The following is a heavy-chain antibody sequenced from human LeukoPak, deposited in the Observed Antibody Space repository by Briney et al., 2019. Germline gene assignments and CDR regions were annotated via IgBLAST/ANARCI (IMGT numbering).Heavy chain of an antibody. V-gene: IGHV1-46*01. J-gene: IGHJ4*02. D-gene: IGHD6-13*01. Sequence: ASVKVSCKASGYTFTGYYMHWVRQAPGQGLEWMGIINPGGGSTTYAQKFQGRVTMTRDTSTRTVYMELSSLRSEDTAVYYCSRDLTIATAATAGDYWGQGTLVTVSS. CDR2: INPGGGST. CDR1: GYTFTGYY. CDR3: SRDLTIATAATAGDY.